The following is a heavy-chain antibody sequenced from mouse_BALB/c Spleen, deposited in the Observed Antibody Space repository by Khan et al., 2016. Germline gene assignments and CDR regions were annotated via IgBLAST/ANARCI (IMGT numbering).Heavy chain of an antibody. CDR3: TRAGYEYPFAY. V-gene: IGHV1S81*02. J-gene: IGHJ3*01. CDR1: GYTFTSYY. D-gene: IGHD2-4*01. Sequence: QVQLQQSGAELVKPGASVKLSCKASGYTFTSYYMYWVKQRPGQGLEWIGEINPSNGDTNFNERFKSKATLTVDKSSSTTYMQFCSLTSEDSAVYYCTRAGYEYPFAYWGQGTLVTVSA. CDR2: INPSNGDT.